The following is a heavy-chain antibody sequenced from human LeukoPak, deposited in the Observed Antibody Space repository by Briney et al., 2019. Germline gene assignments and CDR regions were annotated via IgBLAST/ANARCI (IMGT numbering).Heavy chain of an antibody. V-gene: IGHV3-66*02. CDR3: ARDTDRTPSRYFDY. J-gene: IGHJ4*02. D-gene: IGHD6-6*01. CDR2: IYSGGST. Sequence: GGSLRLSCAASGFTVSSHYMSWVRQAPGKGLEWVSVIYSGGSTYYADSVKGRFTISRDSSKNTLYLQMNSLTTEDTAVYYCARDTDRTPSRYFDYRGQGALVTVSS. CDR1: GFTVSSHY.